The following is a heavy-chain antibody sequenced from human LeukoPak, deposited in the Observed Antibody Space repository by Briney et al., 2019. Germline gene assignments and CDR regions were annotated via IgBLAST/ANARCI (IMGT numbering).Heavy chain of an antibody. V-gene: IGHV4-59*01. CDR1: GGSISSYY. CDR3: ARSGVGPPVTEPFDY. CDR2: IYYSGST. J-gene: IGHJ4*02. D-gene: IGHD3-10*01. Sequence: VKPSETLSLTCTVSGGSISSYYWSWIRQPPGKGLEWIGYIYYSGSTNYNPSLRSRVTISVDTSKNQFSLKLSSVTAADTAVYYCARSGVGPPVTEPFDYWGQGTLVIVFS.